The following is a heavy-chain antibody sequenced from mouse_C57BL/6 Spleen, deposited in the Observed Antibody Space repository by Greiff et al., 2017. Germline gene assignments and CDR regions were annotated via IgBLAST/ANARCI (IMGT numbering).Heavy chain of an antibody. J-gene: IGHJ2*01. D-gene: IGHD1-1*01. CDR1: GYTFTSYW. Sequence: QVQLQQPGAELVRPGSSVKLSCKASGYTFTSYWMHWVKQRPIQGLEWIGNIDPSDSETHYNQKFKDKATLTVDKSSSTAYMQLSSLTSEDSAVYYGARSSHYGSPFDYWGQGTTLTVSS. CDR2: IDPSDSET. CDR3: ARSSHYGSPFDY. V-gene: IGHV1-52*01.